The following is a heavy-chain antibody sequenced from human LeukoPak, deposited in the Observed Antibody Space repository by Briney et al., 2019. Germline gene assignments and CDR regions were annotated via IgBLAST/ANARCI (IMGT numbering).Heavy chain of an antibody. CDR2: ISWNSGSI. J-gene: IGHJ4*02. Sequence: GGSLRLSCAASGFTFDDYAMHWVRQAPGKGLEWVSGISWNSGSIGYADSVKGRFTISRDNAKNSLYLQVNSLRAEDTALYYCAKHGRSGWYFDYWGQGTLVTVSS. D-gene: IGHD6-19*01. CDR1: GFTFDDYA. V-gene: IGHV3-9*01. CDR3: AKHGRSGWYFDY.